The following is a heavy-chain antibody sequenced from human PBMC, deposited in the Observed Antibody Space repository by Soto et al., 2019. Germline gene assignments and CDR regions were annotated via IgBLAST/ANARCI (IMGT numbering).Heavy chain of an antibody. CDR2: IIPIFGTA. V-gene: IGHV1-69*12. CDR1: GGTFSSYA. J-gene: IGHJ6*02. Sequence: QVQLVQSGAEVKKPGSSVKVSCKASGGTFSSYAISWVRQAPGQGLDWMGGIIPIFGTANYAQKFQGRVTITADESTSTAYMELSSLRSEDTAVYYCARARCISTSCVGSVGMDVWGQGTTVTVSS. D-gene: IGHD2-2*01. CDR3: ARARCISTSCVGSVGMDV.